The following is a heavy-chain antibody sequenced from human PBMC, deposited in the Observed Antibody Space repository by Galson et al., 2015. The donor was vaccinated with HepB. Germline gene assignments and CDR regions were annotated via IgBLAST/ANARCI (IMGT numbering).Heavy chain of an antibody. J-gene: IGHJ6*02. D-gene: IGHD2-2*01. Sequence: SVKVSCKASGYTFTGYYIHWVRQAPGQGLEWMGWISPNSGGTHYAQEFQGRVTMTRDTSISTAYMELSRLRSEDTAVYYCARGGGYCSSTSCSLYGMDVWGQGTTVTVSS. CDR3: ARGGGYCSSTSCSLYGMDV. V-gene: IGHV1-2*02. CDR2: ISPNSGGT. CDR1: GYTFTGYY.